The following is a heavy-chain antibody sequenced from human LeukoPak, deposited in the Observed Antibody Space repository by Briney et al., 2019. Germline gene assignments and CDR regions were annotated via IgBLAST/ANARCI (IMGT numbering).Heavy chain of an antibody. CDR1: GFTFSSYG. J-gene: IGHJ3*02. V-gene: IGHV3-33*01. Sequence: GRSLRLSCAASGFTFSSYGMHWVRQAPGKGLEWVAVIWYDGSNKYYADSVKGRFTISRDNSKNTLYLQMNSLRAEDTAVYYCARERYFDWLTYDAFDIWGQGTMVTVSS. CDR3: ARERYFDWLTYDAFDI. CDR2: IWYDGSNK. D-gene: IGHD3-9*01.